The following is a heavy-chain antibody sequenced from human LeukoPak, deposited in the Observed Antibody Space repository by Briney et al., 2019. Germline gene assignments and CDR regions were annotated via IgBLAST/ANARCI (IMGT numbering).Heavy chain of an antibody. CDR2: IYHSGST. CDR1: GYSISSGYY. D-gene: IGHD3-10*01. V-gene: IGHV4-38-2*01. CDR3: ARLYYGSGRVDY. J-gene: IGHJ4*02. Sequence: SETLSLTCAVSGYSISSGYYWGWIRQPPGKGLEWIGSIYHSGSTYYNPSLKSRVTISVDTSKNRFSLKLSSVTAADTAVYYCARLYYGSGRVDYWGQGTLVTVSS.